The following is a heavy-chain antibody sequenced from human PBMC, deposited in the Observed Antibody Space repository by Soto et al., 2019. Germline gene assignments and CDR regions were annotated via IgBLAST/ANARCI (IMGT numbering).Heavy chain of an antibody. CDR1: GFTFSSYA. D-gene: IGHD2-2*01. CDR3: AKVAPYCSSTTCYIDY. V-gene: IGHV3-23*01. CDR2: ISGSGGNT. Sequence: SLRLSCAASGFTFSSYAMSWVRQAPGKGLELVSTISGSGGNTHYADSVKGRFTISRDNSKNTVYLQMNSLRAEDTAVYYCAKVAPYCSSTTCYIDYWGQGTLVTVSS. J-gene: IGHJ4*02.